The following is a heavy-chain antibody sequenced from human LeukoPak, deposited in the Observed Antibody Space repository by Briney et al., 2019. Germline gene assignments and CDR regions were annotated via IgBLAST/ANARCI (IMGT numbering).Heavy chain of an antibody. V-gene: IGHV4-59*08. CDR3: ARLRPVAGYDAFDI. CDR1: GGSISSYY. J-gene: IGHJ3*02. D-gene: IGHD6-19*01. Sequence: SETLSLTCSVSGGSISSYYWSWIRQPPGKGLEWIGYIYYSGSTNYNPSLKSRVTMSVDTSKNQFSLKLTSVTAADTAVYYCARLRPVAGYDAFDIWGHGTMVTVSS. CDR2: IYYSGST.